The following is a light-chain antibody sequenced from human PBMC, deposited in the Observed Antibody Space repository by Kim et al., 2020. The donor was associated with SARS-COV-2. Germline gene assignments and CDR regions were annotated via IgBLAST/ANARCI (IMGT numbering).Light chain of an antibody. CDR3: QQDNSYPLT. J-gene: IGKJ4*01. CDR1: QSINNW. V-gene: IGKV1-5*03. CDR2: MAS. Sequence: ASVEARVTITCRASQSINNWLAWYQQKPGKAPKLLIYMASTLESGVPSRFSGSGSGTEFTLTISSLQPDDFATYYCQQDNSYPLTFGGGTKVDIK.